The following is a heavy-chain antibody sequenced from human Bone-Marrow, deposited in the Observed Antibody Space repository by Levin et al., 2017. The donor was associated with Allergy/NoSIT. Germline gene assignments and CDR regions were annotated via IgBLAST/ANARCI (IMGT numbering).Heavy chain of an antibody. CDR1: GDSLTSHY. V-gene: IGHV4-59*11. Sequence: KSSETLSLTCTVSGDSLTSHYWSWIRQSPGKGLEWIWFIYYGGRTNYNPSLKSRVRISVDTSKNQFSLRLATVTAADTAVYYCAKVDSSSWNPPEYYFDCWGQGALVAVSS. D-gene: IGHD6-13*01. CDR2: IYYGGRT. J-gene: IGHJ4*02. CDR3: AKVDSSSWNPPEYYFDC.